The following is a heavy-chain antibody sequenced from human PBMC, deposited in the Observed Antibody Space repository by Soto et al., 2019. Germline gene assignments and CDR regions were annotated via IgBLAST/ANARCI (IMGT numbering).Heavy chain of an antibody. J-gene: IGHJ3*02. V-gene: IGHV3-21*01. CDR3: ARVRGCSGGSCRPYAFDI. CDR1: GFTFSSYS. Sequence: GGSLRLSCAASGFTFSSYSMNWVRQAPGKGLEWVSSISSSSSYIYYADSVKGRFTISRDNAKNSLYLQMNSLGAEDTAVYYCARVRGCSGGSCRPYAFDIWGQGTMVTVSS. CDR2: ISSSSSYI. D-gene: IGHD2-15*01.